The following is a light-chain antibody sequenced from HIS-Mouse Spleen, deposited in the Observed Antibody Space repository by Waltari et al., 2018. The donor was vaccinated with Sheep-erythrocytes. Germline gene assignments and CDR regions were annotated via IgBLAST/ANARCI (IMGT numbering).Light chain of an antibody. Sequence: QSVLTQPPSASGTPGQRVTISCSGRSSNIGSNTVTWYQQLPGTAPKLLISSNNQRPSGVPDRFSGSKSGNTASLTVSGLQAEDEADYYCSSYAGSNNYVFGTGTKVTVL. J-gene: IGLJ1*01. V-gene: IGLV1-44*01. CDR3: SSYAGSNNYV. CDR1: SSNIGSNT. CDR2: SNN.